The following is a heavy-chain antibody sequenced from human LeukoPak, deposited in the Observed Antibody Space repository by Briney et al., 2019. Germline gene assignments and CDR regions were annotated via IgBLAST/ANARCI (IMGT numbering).Heavy chain of an antibody. CDR1: GFTFSSYW. J-gene: IGHJ4*02. D-gene: IGHD3-16*02. CDR2: INSDGSST. CDR3: ARDGVIPYFDY. V-gene: IGHV3-74*01. Sequence: GGSLRLSCAASGFTFSSYWMHWVRHAPGKGLVWVSRINSDGSSTSYADSVKGRFTISRDNAKNTLYLQMNSLRAEDTAVYYCARDGVIPYFDYWGQGTLVTVSS.